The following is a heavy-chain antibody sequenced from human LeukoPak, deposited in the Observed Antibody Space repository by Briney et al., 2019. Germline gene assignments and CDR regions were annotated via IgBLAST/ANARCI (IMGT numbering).Heavy chain of an antibody. CDR2: ISPSGGST. CDR1: GYTFTSNY. D-gene: IGHD2-15*01. CDR3: ARDLCSGGSCYLPYYYYYMDV. V-gene: IGHV1-46*01. J-gene: IGHJ6*03. Sequence: ASVKVSCKAFGYTFTSNYMHWVRQAPGQGPEWMGVISPSGGSTTYAQKFQGRVTITADKSTSTAYMELSSLRSEDTAVYYCARDLCSGGSCYLPYYYYYMDVWGKGTTVTVSS.